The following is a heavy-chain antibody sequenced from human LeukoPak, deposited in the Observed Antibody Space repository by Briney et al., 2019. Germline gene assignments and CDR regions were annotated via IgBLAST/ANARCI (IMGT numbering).Heavy chain of an antibody. J-gene: IGHJ6*02. CDR2: ISSSSSYI. CDR3: ARERFLEWSLDYYYGMDV. D-gene: IGHD3-3*01. CDR1: GFTFSSYA. Sequence: PGGSLRLSCAASGFTFSSYAMSWVRQAPGKGLEWVSSISSSSSYIYYADSVKGRFTISRDNAKNSLYLQMNSLRAEDTAVYYCARERFLEWSLDYYYGMDVWGQGTTVTVSS. V-gene: IGHV3-21*01.